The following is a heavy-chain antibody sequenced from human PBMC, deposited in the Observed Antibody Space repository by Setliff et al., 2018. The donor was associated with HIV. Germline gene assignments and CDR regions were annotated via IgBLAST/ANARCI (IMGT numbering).Heavy chain of an antibody. CDR1: GGSITRTPYY. Sequence: WETLSLACTVSGGSITRTPYYWGWIRQPPGKGLEWIGSIHHSGTPYDNPSLKSRVTISVDPSKNQILLRLSSVTAADTAVYYCARLSGGMVPNYWGQGTLVTVSS. J-gene: IGHJ4*02. D-gene: IGHD3-10*01. CDR3: ARLSGGMVPNY. V-gene: IGHV4-39*01. CDR2: IHHSGTP.